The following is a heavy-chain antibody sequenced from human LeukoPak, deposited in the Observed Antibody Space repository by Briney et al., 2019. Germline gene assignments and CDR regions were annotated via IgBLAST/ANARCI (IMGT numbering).Heavy chain of an antibody. Sequence: PGGSLRLSCAASGFTFSGSAMHWVRQASGKGLEWVVGIRSKANSYATAYAVSVKSRFTISRDDSKNTAYLQMNSLKTEDTAVYYCTRLVEANDYWVRGTMVAVSS. CDR3: TRLVEANDY. CDR1: GFTFSGSA. D-gene: IGHD1-26*01. J-gene: IGHJ4*02. CDR2: IRSKANSYAT. V-gene: IGHV3-73*01.